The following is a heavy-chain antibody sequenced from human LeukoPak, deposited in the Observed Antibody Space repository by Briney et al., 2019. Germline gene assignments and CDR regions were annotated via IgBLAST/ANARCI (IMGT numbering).Heavy chain of an antibody. D-gene: IGHD3-16*01. CDR2: INPKSGVT. J-gene: IGHJ4*02. Sequence: GASVKVSCKASGYTFSDYFVHWVRQAPGQGLEWMGWINPKSGVTKYAQKFQGRVTMVRDAATSTVYMDLSSLTSDDTAVYFCARGWGSPYYFDFWGQGTLVTVSS. V-gene: IGHV1-2*02. CDR3: ARGWGSPYYFDF. CDR1: GYTFSDYF.